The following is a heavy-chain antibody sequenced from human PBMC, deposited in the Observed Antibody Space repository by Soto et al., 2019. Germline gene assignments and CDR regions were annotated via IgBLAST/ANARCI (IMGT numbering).Heavy chain of an antibody. Sequence: GGSLRLSCAASGFTFSSYWMSWVRQAPGKGLEWVADINPVESEKYYVDSVKGRFTVSRDNAKNSLYLQMNSLRVEDTALYYCARDPAWGSLDYWGLGTLVTVSS. CDR2: INPVESEK. J-gene: IGHJ4*02. CDR3: ARDPAWGSLDY. D-gene: IGHD7-27*01. V-gene: IGHV3-7*01. CDR1: GFTFSSYW.